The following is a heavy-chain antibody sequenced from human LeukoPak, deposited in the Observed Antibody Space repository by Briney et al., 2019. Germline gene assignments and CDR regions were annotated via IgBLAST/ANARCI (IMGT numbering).Heavy chain of an antibody. V-gene: IGHV4-39*01. CDR3: ASPAGSGWYYFDY. CDR1: GGSISSRPYC. D-gene: IGHD6-19*01. Sequence: PSETLSLTCTVSGGSISSRPYCWGWIRQPPGKGLEWLGSFYYSGSTYYKPSLKSRLTISVDTSKNQISMRLTSVTAADTAVYYCASPAGSGWYYFDYWGQGTLVTVSS. J-gene: IGHJ4*02. CDR2: FYYSGST.